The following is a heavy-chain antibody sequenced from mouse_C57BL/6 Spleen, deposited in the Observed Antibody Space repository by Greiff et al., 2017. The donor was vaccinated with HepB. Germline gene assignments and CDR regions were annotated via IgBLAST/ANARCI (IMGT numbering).Heavy chain of an antibody. Sequence: QVQLQQSGAELVKPGASVKLSCKASGYTFTSYWMHWVKQRPGQGLEWIGMIHPNSGSTNYNQKFKSKATLTVDKSSSTAYMQLSSLTSEDSAVYYCARGDYGSSPRYFDVWGQGTTVTVSS. D-gene: IGHD1-1*01. CDR3: ARGDYGSSPRYFDV. J-gene: IGHJ1*01. CDR2: IHPNSGST. CDR1: GYTFTSYW. V-gene: IGHV1-64*01.